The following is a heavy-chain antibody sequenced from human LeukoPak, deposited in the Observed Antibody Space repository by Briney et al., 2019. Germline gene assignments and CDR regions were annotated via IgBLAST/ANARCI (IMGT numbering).Heavy chain of an antibody. V-gene: IGHV4-59*01. CDR3: ARDLWREDAFDI. CDR1: GGSISSYY. Sequence: SETLSLTCTVSGGSISSYYWSWIRQPPGKGLEWIGYIYYSGSTNYNPSLKSRVTISVDTSKNQFSPKLSSVTAADTAVYYCARDLWREDAFDIWGQGTMVTVSS. J-gene: IGHJ3*02. D-gene: IGHD2-21*01. CDR2: IYYSGST.